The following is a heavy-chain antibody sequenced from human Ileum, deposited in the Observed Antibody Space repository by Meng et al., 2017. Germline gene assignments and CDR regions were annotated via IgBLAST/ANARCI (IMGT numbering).Heavy chain of an antibody. D-gene: IGHD7-27*01. J-gene: IGHJ5*02. CDR3: AKPAAGTGWGGS. CDR2: ISASGGT. CDR1: GFIFDDYY. V-gene: IGHV3-23*04. Sequence: VQLVVSGGGLVEPGGSLRLSCAASGFIFDDYYMTWARQAPGQGLEWVSSISASGGTNYADAVKGRFTVSRDNSKNTLFLQMTSLRAEDTAVYYCAKPAAGTGWGGSWGQGTLVTVSS.